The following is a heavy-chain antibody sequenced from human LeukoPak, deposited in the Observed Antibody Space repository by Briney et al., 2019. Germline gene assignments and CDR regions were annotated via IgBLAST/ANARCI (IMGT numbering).Heavy chain of an antibody. CDR1: GGSISSGSYY. J-gene: IGHJ5*02. CDR2: IYYSGST. V-gene: IGHV4-61*02. CDR3: ARQNWYSSSWYQAGWFDP. Sequence: PSETLSLTCTVSGGSISSGSYYWSWIRQPAGKGLEWIGRIYYSGSTNYNPSLKSRVTISVDTSKNQFSLKLSSVTAADTAVYYCARQNWYSSSWYQAGWFDPWGQGTLVTVSS. D-gene: IGHD6-13*01.